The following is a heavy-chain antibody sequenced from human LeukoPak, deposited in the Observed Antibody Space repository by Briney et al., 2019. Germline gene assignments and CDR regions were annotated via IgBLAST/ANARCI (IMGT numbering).Heavy chain of an antibody. J-gene: IGHJ4*02. CDR1: GGSISSYY. Sequence: PSETLSLTCTVSGGSISSYYWSWIRQPPGKGLEWIGYIYYSGSTNYNPSLKSRVTISVDTSKNQFSLKLSSVTAADTAVYYCASVPPLHRELRYYFDYWGQGTLVTVSS. V-gene: IGHV4-59*01. D-gene: IGHD1-26*01. CDR3: ASVPPLHRELRYYFDY. CDR2: IYYSGST.